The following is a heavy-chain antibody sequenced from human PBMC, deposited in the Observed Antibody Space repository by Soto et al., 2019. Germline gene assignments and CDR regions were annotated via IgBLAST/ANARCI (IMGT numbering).Heavy chain of an antibody. CDR1: GGSISSYY. D-gene: IGHD6-19*01. V-gene: IGHV4-59*08. Sequence: SETLSLTCTVSGGSISSYYWSWIRQPPGKGLEWIGYIYYSGSTNYNPSLKSRVTISVDTSKNQFSLKLSSVTAADTAVYYYARHPLSYSSGWYYFDYWGQGTLVTVSS. CDR3: ARHPLSYSSGWYYFDY. CDR2: IYYSGST. J-gene: IGHJ4*02.